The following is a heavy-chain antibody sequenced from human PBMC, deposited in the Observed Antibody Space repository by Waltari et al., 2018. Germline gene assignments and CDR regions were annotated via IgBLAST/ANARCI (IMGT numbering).Heavy chain of an antibody. CDR3: ARGPYYDILTGYLDP. CDR1: VYTFTNYS. Sequence: QVQQEQSGAEVKKPGASVKASCKASVYTFTNYSMHWVRQAPGQGLEWMGGIIPIFGTANYAQKFQGRVTITADESTSTAYMELSSLRSEDTAVYYCARGPYYDILTGYLDPWGQGTLVTVSS. J-gene: IGHJ5*02. CDR2: IIPIFGTA. D-gene: IGHD3-9*01. V-gene: IGHV1-69*01.